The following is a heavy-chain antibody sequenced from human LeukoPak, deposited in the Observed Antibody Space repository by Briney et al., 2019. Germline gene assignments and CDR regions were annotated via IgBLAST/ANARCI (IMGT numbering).Heavy chain of an antibody. CDR2: INPNSGGT. V-gene: IGHV1-2*02. J-gene: IGHJ4*02. Sequence: ASVKVSCTASGYTFTDHFMQWVRHAPGQGLEWMGWINPNSGGTSYAQKFKGRVTMTSDTSISTVYMELSRLGSDDTAVYYCARDYELGTPGSAYEFFDYWGQGTLVTVSS. D-gene: IGHD3-10*01. CDR3: ARDYELGTPGSAYEFFDY. CDR1: GYTFTDHF.